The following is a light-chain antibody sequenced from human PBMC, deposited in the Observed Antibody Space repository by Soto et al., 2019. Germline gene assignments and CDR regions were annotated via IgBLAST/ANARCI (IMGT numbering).Light chain of an antibody. Sequence: EIIMTQSPGTLSVSPGERATLSCRAAQGVITNFAWYQQKSGQSPRLLIYDVSNRATGVPARFSGSGSETDFTLTISGLRSEDSAVYFCQQYNNWPFSFGQGTRLEIK. J-gene: IGKJ5*01. CDR1: QGVITN. V-gene: IGKV3-15*01. CDR3: QQYNNWPFS. CDR2: DVS.